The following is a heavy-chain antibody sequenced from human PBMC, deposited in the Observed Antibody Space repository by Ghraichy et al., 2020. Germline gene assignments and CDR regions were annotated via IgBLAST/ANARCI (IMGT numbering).Heavy chain of an antibody. CDR1: GGSISSYY. J-gene: IGHJ3*02. V-gene: IGHV4-59*01. CDR2: IYYSGST. CDR3: ARARCSSGYCRLDAFDI. Sequence: SETLSLTCTVSGGSISSYYWSWIRQPPGKGLEWIGYIYYSGSTNYNPSLKSRVTISVDTSKNQFSLKLSSVTAADTAVYYCARARCSSGYCRLDAFDIWGQGTMVTVSS. D-gene: IGHD3-22*01.